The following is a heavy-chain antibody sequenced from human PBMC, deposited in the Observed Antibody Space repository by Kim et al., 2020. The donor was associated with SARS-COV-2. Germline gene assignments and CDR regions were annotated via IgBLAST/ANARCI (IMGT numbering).Heavy chain of an antibody. CDR1: GGSFSGYY. Sequence: SETLSLTCAVYGGSFSGYYWSWIRQPPGKGLEWIGEINHSGSTNYNPSLKSRVTISVDTSKNQFSLKLSSVTAADTAVYYCARGGVVVGATHVKYFDYWG. V-gene: IGHV4-34*01. J-gene: IGHJ4*01. D-gene: IGHD1-26*01. CDR3: ARGGVVVGATHVKYFDY. CDR2: INHSGST.